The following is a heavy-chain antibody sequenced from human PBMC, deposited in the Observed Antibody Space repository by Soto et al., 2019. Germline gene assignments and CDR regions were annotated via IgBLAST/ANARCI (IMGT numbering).Heavy chain of an antibody. CDR1: CGSISSSSYY. D-gene: IGHD6-13*01. V-gene: IGHV4-39*01. J-gene: IGHJ6*02. CDR2: IYYSGST. CDR3: ARQQLVHYYYGMDV. Sequence: SETLSLTCTVSCGSISSSSYYWGWIRQPPGKGLEWIGSIYYSGSTYYNPSLKSRVTISVDTSKNQFSLKLSSVTAADTAVYYCARQQLVHYYYGMDVWGQGTTVT.